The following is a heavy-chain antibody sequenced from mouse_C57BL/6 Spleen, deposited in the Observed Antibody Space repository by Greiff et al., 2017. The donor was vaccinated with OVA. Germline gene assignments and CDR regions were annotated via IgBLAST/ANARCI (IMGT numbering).Heavy chain of an antibody. CDR2: INPNNGGT. V-gene: IGHV1-22*01. J-gene: IGHJ2*01. D-gene: IGHD2-5*01. CDR1: GYTFTDYN. Sequence: EVKVVESGPELVKPGASVKMSCKASGYTFTDYNMHWVKQSHGKSLEWIGYINPNNGGTSYNQKFKGKATLTVNKSSSTAYMELRSLTSEDSAVYYCARNSNYPLDYWGQGTTLTVSS. CDR3: ARNSNYPLDY.